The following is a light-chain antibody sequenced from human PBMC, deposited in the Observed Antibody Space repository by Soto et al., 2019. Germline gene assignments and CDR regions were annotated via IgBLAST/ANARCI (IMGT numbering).Light chain of an antibody. CDR1: SSNIGSNY. Sequence: QSALTQPPSASGTPGQRVIISCSGSSSNIGSNYVYWYQQLPGTAPKLLIYRNNQRPSGVPDRFSGSKSGTSASLAISGLRSEDEADYYCVAWDDSLSGVVFGGGTKLTVL. CDR2: RNN. J-gene: IGLJ2*01. V-gene: IGLV1-47*01. CDR3: VAWDDSLSGVV.